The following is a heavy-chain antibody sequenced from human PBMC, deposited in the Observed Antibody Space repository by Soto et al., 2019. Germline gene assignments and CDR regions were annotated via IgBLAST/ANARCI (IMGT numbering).Heavy chain of an antibody. CDR3: ARGLVATIQRLGFDP. D-gene: IGHD5-12*01. J-gene: IGHJ5*02. V-gene: IGHV1-18*01. CDR1: GYTFTSYG. CDR2: ISAYNGNT. Sequence: QVQLVQSGAEVKTPGASVQVSCKASGYTFTSYGISWVRQAPGQGLEWMGWISAYNGNTNYAQQLQGRVTMTTDTYTSTAYMELRSLRSDDTAVYYCARGLVATIQRLGFDPWGQGTLVTVSS.